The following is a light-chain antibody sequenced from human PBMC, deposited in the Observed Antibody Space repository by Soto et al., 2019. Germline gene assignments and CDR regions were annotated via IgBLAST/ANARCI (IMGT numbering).Light chain of an antibody. V-gene: IGKV3-15*01. J-gene: IGKJ2*01. CDR1: QSLSSN. CDR2: GAS. Sequence: EIVMTQSPATLSVSPGERATLSCRASQSLSSNLAWYQQKPGQAPRLLIYGASTRATGIPARFSGNGSGTEFTLTISSLQSEDFAVYYCQQYNTWPPYMYTFGQGTKLEIK. CDR3: QQYNTWPPYMYT.